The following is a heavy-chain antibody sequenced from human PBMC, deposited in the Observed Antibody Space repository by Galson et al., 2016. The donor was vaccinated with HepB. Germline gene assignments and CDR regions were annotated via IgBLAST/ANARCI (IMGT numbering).Heavy chain of an antibody. D-gene: IGHD6-19*01. CDR2: ISGNSGTI. CDR1: GMYFSLYS. J-gene: IGHJ6*02. Sequence: SLRLSCAAPGMYFSLYSMNWVRQAPGKGLEWISYISGNSGTIYYADSVKGRFTISRDKAGNSLFLQMSSLRDDDTAIYYCARSGIAVSLYGMDVWGQGTSVTVS. V-gene: IGHV3-48*02. CDR3: ARSGIAVSLYGMDV.